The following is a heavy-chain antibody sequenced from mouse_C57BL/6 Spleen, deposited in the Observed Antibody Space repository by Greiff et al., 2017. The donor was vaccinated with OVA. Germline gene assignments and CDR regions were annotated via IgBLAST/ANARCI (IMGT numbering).Heavy chain of an antibody. Sequence: EVQRVESGGGLVKPGGSLKLSCAASGFTFSDYGMHWVRQAPEKGLEWVAYISSGSSTIYYADTVKGRFTISRDNAKNTPFLQMTSLRSEDTAMYYCASYSSGYPLEYDMDYWGRGTSVTVSS. CDR3: ASYSSGYPLEYDMDY. V-gene: IGHV5-17*01. CDR1: GFTFSDYG. CDR2: ISSGSSTI. J-gene: IGHJ4*01. D-gene: IGHD3-2*02.